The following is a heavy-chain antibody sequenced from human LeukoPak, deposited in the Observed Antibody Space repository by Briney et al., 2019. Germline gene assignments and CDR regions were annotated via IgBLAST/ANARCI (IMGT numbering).Heavy chain of an antibody. CDR1: GFIFTNYA. CDR3: AKSGGVFGVAYYYYMDV. CDR2: ISGSGGST. D-gene: IGHD3-3*01. J-gene: IGHJ6*03. Sequence: PGRSLRLSCVASGFIFTNYAMSWVRQAPGKGLEWVSAISGSGGSTYYADSVKGRFTISRDNSKNTLYLQMNSLRAEDTAVYYCAKSGGVFGVAYYYYMDVWGKGTTVTVSS. V-gene: IGHV3-23*01.